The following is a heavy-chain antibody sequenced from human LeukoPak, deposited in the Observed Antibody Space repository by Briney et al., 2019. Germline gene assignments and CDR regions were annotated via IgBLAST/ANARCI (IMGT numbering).Heavy chain of an antibody. CDR1: GGSFSGYY. J-gene: IGHJ4*02. Sequence: KASETLSLTCAVYGGSFSGYYWSWIRQPPGKGLEWIGEINHSGSTNYNPSLKSRVTISVDTSKNQFSLKLSSVTAADTAVYYCAREVKQWIRTGTLDYRGQGTLVTVSS. D-gene: IGHD6-19*01. CDR2: INHSGST. CDR3: AREVKQWIRTGTLDY. V-gene: IGHV4-34*01.